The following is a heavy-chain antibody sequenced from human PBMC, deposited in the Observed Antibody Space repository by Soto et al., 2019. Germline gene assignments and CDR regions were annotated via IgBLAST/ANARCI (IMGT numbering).Heavy chain of an antibody. CDR3: ARGRLYDYGDYVPHFDI. D-gene: IGHD4-17*01. J-gene: IGHJ3*02. V-gene: IGHV1-3*01. Sequence: ASVKVSCKASGYTFTSYAMHWVRQAPGQRLEWMGWINAGNGNTKYSQKFQGRVTITRDTSASTAYMELSSLRSEDTAVYYCARGRLYDYGDYVPHFDIWGQGTMVTVS. CDR1: GYTFTSYA. CDR2: INAGNGNT.